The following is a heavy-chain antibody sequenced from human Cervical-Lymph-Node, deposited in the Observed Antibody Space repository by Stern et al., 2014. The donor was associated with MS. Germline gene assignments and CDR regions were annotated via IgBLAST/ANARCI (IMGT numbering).Heavy chain of an antibody. Sequence: QVQLGQSGGGVVQPGRSLRLSCAASGFTFSSYGMHWVRQAPGKGLEWVAVIWYDGSNKYYADSVKGRFTISRDNSKNTLYLQMNSRRAEDTAVYYCARAADGDSGYFLFDYWGQGTLVTVSS. J-gene: IGHJ4*02. V-gene: IGHV3-33*01. D-gene: IGHD3-22*01. CDR3: ARAADGDSGYFLFDY. CDR2: IWYDGSNK. CDR1: GFTFSSYG.